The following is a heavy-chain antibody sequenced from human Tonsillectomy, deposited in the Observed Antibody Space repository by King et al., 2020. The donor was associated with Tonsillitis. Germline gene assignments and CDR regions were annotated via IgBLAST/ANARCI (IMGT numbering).Heavy chain of an antibody. CDR2: IFHSGNT. CDR3: ARSPYCGGDCYQFDY. J-gene: IGHJ4*02. Sequence: QLQESGPGLVKPSETLSLTCAVSGYSISSGYYWGWIRQPPGKGLEWIGSIFHSGNTYYNPSLKSRVTISLDTSKNQFSLKLRSVTAADTAVYYCARSPYCGGDCYQFDYWGQGTLVTVSS. D-gene: IGHD2-21*02. CDR1: GYSISSGYY. V-gene: IGHV4-38-2*01.